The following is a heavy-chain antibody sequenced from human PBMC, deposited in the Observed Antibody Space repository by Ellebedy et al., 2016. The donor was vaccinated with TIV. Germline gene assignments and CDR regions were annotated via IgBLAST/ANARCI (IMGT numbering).Heavy chain of an antibody. CDR1: GGFVNSSRHY. Sequence: MPSETLSLTCDVSGGFVNSSRHYWAWIRQPPGKGLEWIGRVYYSGSHYYNPSFKSRVTLSADTSKNQFSLNLGTVTAADTAVYYCARTDPWQPIDDWGQGILVSVSS. D-gene: IGHD2-21*02. CDR3: ARTDPWQPIDD. J-gene: IGHJ4*02. V-gene: IGHV4-39*01. CDR2: VYYSGSH.